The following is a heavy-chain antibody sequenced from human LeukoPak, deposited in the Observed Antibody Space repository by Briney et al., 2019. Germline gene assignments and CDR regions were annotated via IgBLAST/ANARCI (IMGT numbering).Heavy chain of an antibody. CDR2: ITASGTAM. J-gene: IGHJ4*02. D-gene: IGHD3-3*01. V-gene: IGHV3-48*02. CDR1: GFTFSSYS. CDR3: ARAGLRFLEWKLQPFDY. Sequence: GGSLRLSCAASGFTFSSYSMNWVRQAPGKGLEWVSHITASGTAMFYADSVKGRFTISRDNAKNSLYLQMNSLRDEDTAVYYCARAGLRFLEWKLQPFDYWGQGTLVTVSS.